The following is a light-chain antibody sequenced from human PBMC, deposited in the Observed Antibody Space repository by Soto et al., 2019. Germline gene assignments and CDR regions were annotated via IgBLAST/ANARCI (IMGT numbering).Light chain of an antibody. V-gene: IGKV1-5*01. Sequence: DIQLTQSPSTLFASLGDRVTITCRASQSVTDWLAWYQQKPGKAPKLLIYDASSLQSGVPSRFSGSGSGTEFSLTISSLQPDDFATYYCQQYYRSCTFGQGTKVDIK. CDR3: QQYYRSCT. J-gene: IGKJ2*02. CDR2: DAS. CDR1: QSVTDW.